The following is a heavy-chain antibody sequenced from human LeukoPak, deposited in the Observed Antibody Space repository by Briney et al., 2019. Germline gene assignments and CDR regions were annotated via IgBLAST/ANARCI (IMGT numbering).Heavy chain of an antibody. CDR2: IYYSGST. D-gene: IGHD3-10*01. V-gene: IGHV4-30-4*08. J-gene: IGHJ3*02. CDR3: ARYGSGSAFDI. CDR1: GGSISSGDYY. Sequence: SETLSLTCTVSGGSISSGDYYWSWIRQPPGKGLEWIGYIYYSGSTYYNPSLKSRVTISVDTSKNQFSLKLSSVTAADTAVYYCARYGSGSAFDIWGQGTMVTVSS.